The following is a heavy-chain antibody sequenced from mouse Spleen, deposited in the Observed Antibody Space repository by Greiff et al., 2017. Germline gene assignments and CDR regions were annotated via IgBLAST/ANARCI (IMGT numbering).Heavy chain of an antibody. J-gene: IGHJ4*01. CDR2: ISSGGGNT. Sequence: EVQLVESGGGLVKLGGSLKLSCAASGFTFSSYAMSWVRQTPEKRLEWVATISSGGGNTYYPDSVKGRFTISRDNAKNTLYLQMSSLKSEDTAMYDCARHATMITTVSAMDYWGQGTSVTVSS. CDR1: GFTFSSYA. V-gene: IGHV5-9-3*01. D-gene: IGHD2-4*01. CDR3: ARHATMITTVSAMDY.